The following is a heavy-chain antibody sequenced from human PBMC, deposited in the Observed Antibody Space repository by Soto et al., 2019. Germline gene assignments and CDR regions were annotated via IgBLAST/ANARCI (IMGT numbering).Heavy chain of an antibody. Sequence: GASVKVSCKASGYTFTSYDINWVRQATGQGLEWMGWMNPNSGNTGYAQKFQGRVTMTRNTSISTAYMELSSLRSEDTAVYYCARSPTPYDSSGYYQLTWFDPWGQGTLVTVSS. D-gene: IGHD3-22*01. CDR3: ARSPTPYDSSGYYQLTWFDP. CDR1: GYTFTSYD. V-gene: IGHV1-8*01. CDR2: MNPNSGNT. J-gene: IGHJ5*02.